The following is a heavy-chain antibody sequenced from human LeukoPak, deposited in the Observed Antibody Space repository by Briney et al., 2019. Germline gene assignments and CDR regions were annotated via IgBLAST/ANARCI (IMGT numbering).Heavy chain of an antibody. CDR2: FDPEDGET. D-gene: IGHD2-15*01. V-gene: IGHV1-24*01. Sequence: GASVKVSCKVSGYTLTELSMHWVRQAPGKGLEWMGGFDPEDGETIYAQKFQGRVTMTEDTSTDTAYMELSSLRSEDTAVYYCANSPRYCSGGSCYNSFDYWGQGTLVTVSS. CDR1: GYTLTELS. J-gene: IGHJ4*02. CDR3: ANSPRYCSGGSCYNSFDY.